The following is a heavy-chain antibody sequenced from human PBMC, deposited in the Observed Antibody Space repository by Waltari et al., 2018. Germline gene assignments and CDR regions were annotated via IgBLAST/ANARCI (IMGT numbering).Heavy chain of an antibody. D-gene: IGHD6-25*01. V-gene: IGHV4-59*01. CDR1: GGSISSYY. CDR2: IYYSGST. J-gene: IGHJ4*02. Sequence: QVQLQESGPGLVKPSETLSLTCTVSGGSISSYYWSWIRQPPGKGLEWIGYIYYSGSTNYNPSLKSRVTISVDTSKNQFSLKLSSVTAADTAVYYCARDSGHFDYWGQGTLVTVSS. CDR3: ARDSGHFDY.